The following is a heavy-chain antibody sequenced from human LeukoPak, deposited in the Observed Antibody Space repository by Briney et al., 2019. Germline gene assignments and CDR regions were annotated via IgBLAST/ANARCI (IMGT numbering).Heavy chain of an antibody. V-gene: IGHV3-49*04. CDR3: TRDDFWSGYSGY. J-gene: IGHJ4*02. Sequence: GGSLRLSCTASGFTFGDYAMSWVRQAPGKGLEWVGFIRSKAYGGTTEYAASVIGRFTISRDDSKSIAYLQMNSLKTEDTAVYYCTRDDFWSGYSGYWGQGTLVTVSS. D-gene: IGHD3-3*01. CDR1: GFTFGDYA. CDR2: IRSKAYGGTT.